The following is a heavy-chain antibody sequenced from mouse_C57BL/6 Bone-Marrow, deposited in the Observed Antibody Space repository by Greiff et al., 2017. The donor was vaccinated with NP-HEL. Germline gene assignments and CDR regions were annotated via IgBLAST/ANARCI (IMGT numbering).Heavy chain of an antibody. Sequence: EVKLMESGGGLVKPGGSLKLSCAASGFTFSDYGMHWVRQAPEKGLEWVAYISSGSSTIYYADTVKGRFTITRVNAKNTLSLQMTSLLSGGTAMDYCARSFYDSSSYGWYFDVWGTGTTVTVSS. CDR1: GFTFSDYG. CDR2: ISSGSSTI. V-gene: IGHV5-17*01. CDR3: ARSFYDSSSYGWYFDV. D-gene: IGHD1-1*01. J-gene: IGHJ1*03.